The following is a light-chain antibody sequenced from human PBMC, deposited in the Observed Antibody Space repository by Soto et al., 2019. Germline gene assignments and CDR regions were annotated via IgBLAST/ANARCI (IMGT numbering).Light chain of an antibody. CDR3: SSYTSSTNYV. CDR2: EVS. CDR1: SGDVGAYDY. J-gene: IGLJ1*01. Sequence: QSVLTQPPSASGSPGQSVTISCTGTSGDVGAYDYVSWYQQHPGKAPKLLIYEVSYRPSGISNRFSGSKSGNTASLTISGLQAEDEANYYCSSYTSSTNYVFGTGTKVTVL. V-gene: IGLV2-14*01.